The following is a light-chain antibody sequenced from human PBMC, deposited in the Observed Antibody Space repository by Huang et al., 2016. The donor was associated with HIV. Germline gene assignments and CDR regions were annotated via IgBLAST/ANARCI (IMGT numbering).Light chain of an antibody. CDR3: QQRSAWPLT. CDR2: DAS. V-gene: IGKV3-11*01. J-gene: IGKJ4*01. CDR1: QSVHSS. Sequence: EIVLTQSPATLSLSPGERATLSCRASQSVHSSLAWYQQKPGQAPRLLIYDASNRATGIPARVSGSGSGTDFTLTISNLQSEDFAVYYCQQRSAWPLTFGGGTKVEI.